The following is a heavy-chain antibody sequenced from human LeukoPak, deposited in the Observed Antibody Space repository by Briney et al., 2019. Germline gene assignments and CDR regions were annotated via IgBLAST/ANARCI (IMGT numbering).Heavy chain of an antibody. CDR1: GYTFTSYA. V-gene: IGHV1-3*01. CDR3: ARGTIAVAGTFDY. J-gene: IGHJ4*02. Sequence: ASVKVSCKASGYTFTSYAMHWVRQAPGQRLEWMGWINAGNGNTKYSQKFQGRVAITRDTSASTAYVELSSLRSEDTAVYYCARGTIAVAGTFDYWGQGTLVTVSS. CDR2: INAGNGNT. D-gene: IGHD6-19*01.